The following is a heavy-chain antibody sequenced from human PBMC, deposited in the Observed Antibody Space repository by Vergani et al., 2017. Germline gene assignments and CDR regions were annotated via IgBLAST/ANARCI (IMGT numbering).Heavy chain of an antibody. J-gene: IGHJ1*01. Sequence: QVQLVQSGAEVKKPGASVKVSCKASGYTFTGYYMHWVRQAPGQGLEWMGWINPNSGGTNYAQRFQGRVTMTRDTSISTAYMELSRLRSDDTAVYYCARGACSSTSCRSGNFQHWGQGTLVTVSS. V-gene: IGHV1-2*02. CDR3: ARGACSSTSCRSGNFQH. CDR1: GYTFTGYY. D-gene: IGHD2-2*01. CDR2: INPNSGGT.